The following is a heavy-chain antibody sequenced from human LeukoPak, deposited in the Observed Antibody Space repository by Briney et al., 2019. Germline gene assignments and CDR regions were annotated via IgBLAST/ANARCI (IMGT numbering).Heavy chain of an antibody. D-gene: IGHD3-22*01. CDR1: GGSISSSSYY. V-gene: IGHV4-39*01. J-gene: IGHJ3*02. CDR3: ARPYYYYDSSGMIPDAFDI. CDR2: IYYSGST. Sequence: SETLSLTCTVSGGSISSSSYYWGWIRQPPGKGLEWIGSIYYSGSTYYNPSLKSRVTISVDTSKHQFSLKLSSVTAADTAVYYCARPYYYYDSSGMIPDAFDIWGQGTMVTVSS.